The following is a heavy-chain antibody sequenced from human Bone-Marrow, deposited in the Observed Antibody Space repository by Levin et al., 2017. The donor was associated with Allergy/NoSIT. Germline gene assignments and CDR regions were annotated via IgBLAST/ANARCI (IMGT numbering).Heavy chain of an antibody. CDR2: IKSKTDGGTT. J-gene: IGHJ3*02. CDR1: GFTFSNAW. Sequence: GESLKISCAASGFTFSNAWMSWVRQAPGKGMEWVGRIKSKTDGGTTDYAAPVKGRFTISRDDSKNTLYLQMNSLKTEDTAVYYCTTSPYSISWYRDAFDIWGQGTMVTVSS. D-gene: IGHD6-13*01. V-gene: IGHV3-15*01. CDR3: TTSPYSISWYRDAFDI.